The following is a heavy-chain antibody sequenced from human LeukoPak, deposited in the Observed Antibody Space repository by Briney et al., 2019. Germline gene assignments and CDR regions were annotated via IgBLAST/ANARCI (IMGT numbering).Heavy chain of an antibody. CDR2: IYYSGST. V-gene: IGHV4-30-4*01. Sequence: SETLSLTCTVSGGSISSGDYYWSWIRQPPGKGLEWIGYIYYSGSTYYNASLKSRVTISVDTSKNQFSLKLSSVTAADTAVYYCARSLLDYYDSSGYYAFDIWGQGTMVTVSS. CDR3: ARSLLDYYDSSGYYAFDI. D-gene: IGHD3-22*01. J-gene: IGHJ3*02. CDR1: GGSISSGDYY.